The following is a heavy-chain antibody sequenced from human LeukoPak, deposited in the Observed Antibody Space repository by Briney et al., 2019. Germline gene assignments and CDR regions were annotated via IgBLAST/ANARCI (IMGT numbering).Heavy chain of an antibody. CDR3: AKGGTIDGQPNQ. V-gene: IGHV3-30*18. J-gene: IGHJ4*02. CDR2: ISYDGSNK. CDR1: GVTFSSSG. Sequence: GRSLRLSCAASGVTFSSSGMHWVRRAPGKGLEWVAVISYDGSNKYYADSMKGRFTISRDNSKNTLFLQMNSLRAEDTAIYYCAKGGTIDGQPNQWGQGTLVTVSS. D-gene: IGHD2-15*01.